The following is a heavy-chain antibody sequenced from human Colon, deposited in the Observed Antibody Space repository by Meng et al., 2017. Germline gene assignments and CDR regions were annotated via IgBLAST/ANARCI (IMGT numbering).Heavy chain of an antibody. D-gene: IGHD6-19*01. CDR1: GYSLSGYY. J-gene: IGHJ4*02. Sequence: QLQLVQSGAEVKKPGASVKVSCKASGYSLSGYYMHWVRQVPGQGLEWMGRINADSGGTNYAEKFQGRVTLTRDTSINTAYMEVTSLRSDDTAVYYCAKIHLGDSGLDYWGQGTLVTVSS. V-gene: IGHV1-2*06. CDR3: AKIHLGDSGLDY. CDR2: INADSGGT.